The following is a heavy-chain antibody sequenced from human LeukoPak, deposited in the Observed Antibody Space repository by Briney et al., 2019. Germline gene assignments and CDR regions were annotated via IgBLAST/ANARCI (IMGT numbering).Heavy chain of an antibody. Sequence: GSLRLSCAASGFTFSSYSMNWVRQAPGKGLEWVSSISSSSSYICYADSVKGRFTISRDNAKNSLYLQMNSLRAEDTAVYYCARASDPRGSFDYWGQGTLVTVSS. CDR3: ARASDPRGSFDY. J-gene: IGHJ4*02. D-gene: IGHD3-10*01. CDR2: ISSSSSYI. V-gene: IGHV3-21*01. CDR1: GFTFSSYS.